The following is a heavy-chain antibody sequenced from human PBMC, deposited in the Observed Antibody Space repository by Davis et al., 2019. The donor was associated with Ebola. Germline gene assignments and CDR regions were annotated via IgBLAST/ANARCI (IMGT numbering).Heavy chain of an antibody. Sequence: PGGSLRLSCVASGFTFSRSWMNWVRQAPGQGLEWVASIKEDGSEKYHVHSVEGRFTISRDNAKHSLYLQMNSLRAEDTAVYYCARSLNAGGVETYYFHYWGQGTLVTVSS. D-gene: IGHD3-3*01. CDR1: GFTFSRSW. CDR3: ARSLNAGGVETYYFHY. V-gene: IGHV3-7*01. J-gene: IGHJ4*02. CDR2: IKEDGSEK.